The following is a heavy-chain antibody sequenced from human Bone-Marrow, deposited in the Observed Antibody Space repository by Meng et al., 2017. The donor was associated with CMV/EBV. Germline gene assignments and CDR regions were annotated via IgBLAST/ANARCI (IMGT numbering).Heavy chain of an antibody. J-gene: IGHJ6*01. V-gene: IGHV3-21*01. CDR3: ARDRGSWSGYQTYYYYYGMDV. CDR2: ISSSSSYI. D-gene: IGHD3-3*01. Sequence: GGSPRLFCAASGFTFSSYSMNWVRQASGRGLEWVSSISSSSSYIYYADSVKGRFTISRDNAKNSLYLQMNSLRAEDTAVYYCARDRGSWSGYQTYYYYYGMDVWGQGTTVTVSS. CDR1: GFTFSSYS.